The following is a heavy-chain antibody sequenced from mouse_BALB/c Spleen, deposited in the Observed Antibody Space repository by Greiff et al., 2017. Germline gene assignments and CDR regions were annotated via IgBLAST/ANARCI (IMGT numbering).Heavy chain of an antibody. J-gene: IGHJ3*01. CDR1: GYSITSGYY. D-gene: IGHD1-2*01. CDR2: ISYDGSN. Sequence: EVKLQESGPGLVKPSQSLSLTCSVTGYSITSGYYWNWIRQFPGNKLEWMGYISYDGSNNYNPSLKNRISITRDTSKNQFFLKLNSVTTEDTATYYCARDIITTATGFAYWGQGTLVTVSA. CDR3: ARDIITTATGFAY. V-gene: IGHV3-6*02.